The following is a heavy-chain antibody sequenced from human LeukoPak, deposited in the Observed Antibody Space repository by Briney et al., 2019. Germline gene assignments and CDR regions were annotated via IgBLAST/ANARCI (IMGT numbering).Heavy chain of an antibody. Sequence: SETLSLTCTVSGGSISSYYWSWIRQPPGKGLEWIGYIYYSGSTNYNPSLKSRVTISVDTSKNQFSLKLSSVTAADTAVYFCARGASGLTYDYGVKWGQGTLVTVSS. CDR1: GGSISSYY. CDR3: ARGASGLTYDYGVK. V-gene: IGHV4-59*01. D-gene: IGHD4-17*01. J-gene: IGHJ4*02. CDR2: IYYSGST.